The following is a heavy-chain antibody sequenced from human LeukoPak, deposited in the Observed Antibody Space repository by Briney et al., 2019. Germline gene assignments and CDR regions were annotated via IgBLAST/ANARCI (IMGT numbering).Heavy chain of an antibody. Sequence: GESLKISCKGSGYSFTKYWIGWVRQMPGKGLEWMGIIYPDDSDTRYSPSFQGQVTISADKSNSTTYLQWSSLRTSDTAMYYCARQLWLTGYYYFDYWGQGTLVTVSS. CDR2: IYPDDSDT. CDR3: ARQLWLTGYYYFDY. D-gene: IGHD3-9*01. V-gene: IGHV5-51*01. CDR1: GYSFTKYW. J-gene: IGHJ4*02.